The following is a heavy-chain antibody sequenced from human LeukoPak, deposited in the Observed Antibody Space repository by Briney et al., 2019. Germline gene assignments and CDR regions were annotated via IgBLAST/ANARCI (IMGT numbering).Heavy chain of an antibody. CDR1: GGSISSGDYY. Sequence: SETMSLTCTVSGGSISSGDYYWSWIRQPPGKGLEWIGYIYYSGSTYYNPSLKSRVTISVDTSKNQFSLKLSSVTAADTAVYYCTRDTLDIAVAGKWFDPWGQGTLVIVSS. CDR2: IYYSGST. V-gene: IGHV4-30-4*08. J-gene: IGHJ5*02. D-gene: IGHD6-19*01. CDR3: TRDTLDIAVAGKWFDP.